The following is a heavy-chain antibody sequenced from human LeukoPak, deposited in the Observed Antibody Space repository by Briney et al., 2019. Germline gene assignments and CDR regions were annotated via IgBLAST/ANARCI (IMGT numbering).Heavy chain of an antibody. J-gene: IGHJ6*02. Sequence: GGSLRLSCAASGFTFSSYEMNWVRPAPGKGLEWVSYISSSGSTIYYADSVKGRFTISRDNAKNSLSLQMNSLRAEDTAVYYCARDHYGSGSYYYYYYGMDVWGQGTTVTVSS. D-gene: IGHD3-10*01. V-gene: IGHV3-48*03. CDR3: ARDHYGSGSYYYYYYGMDV. CDR2: ISSSGSTI. CDR1: GFTFSSYE.